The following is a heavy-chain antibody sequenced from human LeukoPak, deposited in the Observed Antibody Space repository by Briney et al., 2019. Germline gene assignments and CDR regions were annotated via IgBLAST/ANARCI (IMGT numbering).Heavy chain of an antibody. CDR3: AKEGEVGTTWSWFDP. D-gene: IGHD2/OR15-2a*01. J-gene: IGHJ5*02. Sequence: SVKVSCKASGGTFSSYAISWVRQAPGQGLEWMGRIIPILGIANYAQKFQGRVTITAGKSTSTAYMELSSLRSEDTAVYYCAKEGEVGTTWSWFDPWGQGTLVTVSS. V-gene: IGHV1-69*04. CDR1: GGTFSSYA. CDR2: IIPILGIA.